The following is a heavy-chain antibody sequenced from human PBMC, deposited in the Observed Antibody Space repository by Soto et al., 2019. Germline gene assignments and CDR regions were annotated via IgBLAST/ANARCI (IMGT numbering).Heavy chain of an antibody. D-gene: IGHD3-10*01. J-gene: IGHJ4*02. CDR3: ARWGGSMSSGYYIDY. Sequence: QVQLVESGGGMVQPGRSLRLSCAASGFIFSNNGFHWVRQAPGKGLEWVSLTSHDGRDNHYADSVKGRFTISRDNAKNTVCLQMNSLRVEDTAVYFCARWGGSMSSGYYIDYWGQGTLVTVSS. CDR2: TSHDGRDN. V-gene: IGHV3-33*01. CDR1: GFIFSNNG.